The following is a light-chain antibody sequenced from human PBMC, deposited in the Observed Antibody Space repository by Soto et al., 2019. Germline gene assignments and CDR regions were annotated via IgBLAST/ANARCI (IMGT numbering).Light chain of an antibody. V-gene: IGKV1-5*03. Sequence: DIQLTQSPSFLSPSIGESVTITCRASQVISTSLAWYQQKPGKAPKLLIYKASSLESGVPSRFSGSGSGTEFTLTISSLQPDDFATYYCQQYNSYPLTFGGGTKVDIK. CDR1: QVISTS. J-gene: IGKJ4*01. CDR2: KAS. CDR3: QQYNSYPLT.